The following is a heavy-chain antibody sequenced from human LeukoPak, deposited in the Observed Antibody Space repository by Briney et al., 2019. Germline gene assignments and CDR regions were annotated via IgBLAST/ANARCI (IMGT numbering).Heavy chain of an antibody. CDR3: ARPYCSGGSCYGKYYFDY. Sequence: ASVKVSCKASGYTFTGYYMHWVRQAPGQELEWMGWINPNSGGTKYAQKFHGRVTMTRDTSISTAYMELSRLRSDDTAVYYCARPYCSGGSCYGKYYFDYWGQGTLVTVSS. V-gene: IGHV1-2*02. J-gene: IGHJ4*02. CDR2: INPNSGGT. CDR1: GYTFTGYY. D-gene: IGHD2-15*01.